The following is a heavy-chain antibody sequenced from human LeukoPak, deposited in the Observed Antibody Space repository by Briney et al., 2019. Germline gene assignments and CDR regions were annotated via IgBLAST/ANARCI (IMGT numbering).Heavy chain of an antibody. D-gene: IGHD3-10*01. CDR2: INWNGGST. J-gene: IGHJ5*02. V-gene: IGHV3-20*04. CDR1: GFTFSSYG. CDR3: ARNRNYGSGSYYKGWFDP. Sequence: GGSLRLSCAASGFTFSSYGMSWVRQAPGKGLEWVSGINWNGGSTGYADSVKGRFTISRDNAKNSLYLQMNSLRAEDTALYYCARNRNYGSGSYYKGWFDPWGQGTLVTVSS.